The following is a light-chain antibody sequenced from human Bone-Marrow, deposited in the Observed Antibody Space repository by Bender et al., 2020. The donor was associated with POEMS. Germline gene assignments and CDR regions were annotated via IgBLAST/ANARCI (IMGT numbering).Light chain of an antibody. J-gene: IGLJ3*02. Sequence: QSVLTQPPSVSGAPGQRVTISCTGSSSNTGSGYDINWYQHLPGTAPKLLIYGYNNRPSGVPDRFSGSKSGTSASLAITGLQAEDEGDYYCATWDDSLSGWVFGGGTKVTVL. V-gene: IGLV1-40*01. CDR1: SSNTGSGYD. CDR3: ATWDDSLSGWV. CDR2: GYN.